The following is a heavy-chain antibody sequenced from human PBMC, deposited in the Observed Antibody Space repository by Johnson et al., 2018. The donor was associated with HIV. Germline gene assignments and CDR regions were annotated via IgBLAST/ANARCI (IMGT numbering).Heavy chain of an antibody. V-gene: IGHV3-9*01. CDR3: ARERVGDAFDI. CDR1: GFTFDDYA. Sequence: QLVESGGGLVQPGRSLRLSCAASGFTFDDYAMHWVRQAPGKGLEWVSGISWNSGNTGYADSVKGRFTISRDNAKNSLYLQMNSLRAEDTALYYCARERVGDAFDIWGQGTMVTVSS. D-gene: IGHD1-26*01. J-gene: IGHJ3*02. CDR2: ISWNSGNT.